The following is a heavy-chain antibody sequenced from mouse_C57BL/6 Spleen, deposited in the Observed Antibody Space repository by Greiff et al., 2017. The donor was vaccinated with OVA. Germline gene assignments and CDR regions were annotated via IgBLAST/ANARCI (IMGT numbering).Heavy chain of an antibody. CDR2: IDPANGNT. J-gene: IGHJ3*01. CDR1: GFNIKNTY. D-gene: IGHD2-4*01. CDR3: VRTTMIKGGCAY. V-gene: IGHV14-3*01. Sequence: VQLKQSVAELVRPGASVKLSCTASGFNIKNTYMHWVKQRPEQGLEWIGRIDPANGNTKYAPKFQGKATITADTSSNTAYLQLSSLPSEDTAIYYCVRTTMIKGGCAYWGQGTLVTVSA.